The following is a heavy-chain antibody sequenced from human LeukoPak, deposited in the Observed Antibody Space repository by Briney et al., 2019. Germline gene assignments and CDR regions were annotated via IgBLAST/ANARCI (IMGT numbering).Heavy chain of an antibody. D-gene: IGHD6-19*01. CDR2: ISAYNGNT. V-gene: IGHV1-18*01. J-gene: IGHJ4*01. CDR3: ARELVRSYSSGWYGSDY. Sequence: GASVKVSCKASGYTFTSNGISWVRQAPGQGLEWMGWISAYNGNTNYAQKLQGRVTMTTDTSTSTAYMELRSLRSDDTAVYYCARELVRSYSSGWYGSDYWGQGTLVTVSS. CDR1: GYTFTSNG.